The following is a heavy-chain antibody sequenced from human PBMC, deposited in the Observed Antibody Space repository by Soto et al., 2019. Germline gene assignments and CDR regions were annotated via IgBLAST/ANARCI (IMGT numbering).Heavy chain of an antibody. D-gene: IGHD6-13*01. J-gene: IGHJ6*02. V-gene: IGHV1-69*13. CDR3: AGHAAAGSYYYGMDV. CDR1: GGTFSSYA. CDR2: IIPIFGTA. Sequence: GASVKVSCKASGGTFSSYAISWVRQAPGQGLEWMGGIIPIFGTANYAQKFQGRVTITADESTSTAYMELSSLRSEDTAVYYCAGHAAAGSYYYGMDVWGQGTTVTV.